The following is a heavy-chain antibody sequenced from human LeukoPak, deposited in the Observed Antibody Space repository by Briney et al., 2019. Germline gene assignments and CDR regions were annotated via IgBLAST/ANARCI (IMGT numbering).Heavy chain of an antibody. V-gene: IGHV3-7*01. D-gene: IGHD6-6*01. Sequence: GGSLRLSCAASGFTFSSYWMSWVRQAPGKGLEWVANIKQDGSEKYYVDSVKGRFTISRDNAKNSLYLQMNSLRAEDTAVYYCARDWRQLVRFEVLDPWGQGTLVTVSS. J-gene: IGHJ5*02. CDR1: GFTFSSYW. CDR2: IKQDGSEK. CDR3: ARDWRQLVRFEVLDP.